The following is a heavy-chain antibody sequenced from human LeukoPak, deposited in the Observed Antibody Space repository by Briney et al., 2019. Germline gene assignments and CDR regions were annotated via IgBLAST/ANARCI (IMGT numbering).Heavy chain of an antibody. J-gene: IGHJ4*02. Sequence: SGGSLRLSCVASGFTFSNYWMSWLRQTPGKGLEWVANINEDETVRYYVASVEGRFTVSRDNGKNSLYLQMNGRRAEDSAVFYCARARTATYNVFADFWGQGTLVTVSS. CDR2: INEDETVR. D-gene: IGHD3-3*01. CDR1: GFTFSNYW. CDR3: ARARTATYNVFADF. V-gene: IGHV3-7*01.